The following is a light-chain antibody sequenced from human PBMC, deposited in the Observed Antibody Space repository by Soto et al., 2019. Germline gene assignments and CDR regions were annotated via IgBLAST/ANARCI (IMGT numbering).Light chain of an antibody. J-gene: IGKJ4*01. CDR2: KAS. Sequence: IQMSQSPSTLSGSVGDRVTITCRASQTISSWLAWYQQKPGKAPKLLIYKASTLKSGVPSRFSGSGSGTEFTLTIASVQPEDFATYYCQQYSSYSPLTFGGGTKVDIK. CDR3: QQYSSYSPLT. V-gene: IGKV1-5*03. CDR1: QTISSW.